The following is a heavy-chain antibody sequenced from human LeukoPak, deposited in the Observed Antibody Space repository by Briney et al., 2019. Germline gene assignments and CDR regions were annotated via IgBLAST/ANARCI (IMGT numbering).Heavy chain of an antibody. V-gene: IGHV4-59*01. CDR3: ARVGQWLYGFDY. CDR2: IYYSGST. CDR1: VGSISSYY. J-gene: IGHJ4*02. D-gene: IGHD6-19*01. Sequence: SESLSLTCTVSVGSISSYYWSWIRQPPWKGLEWIRYIYYSGSTNYNPSLKSRVTISVDTSKNQFSLKLSSVTAADTAVYYCARVGQWLYGFDYWGQGTLVTVSS.